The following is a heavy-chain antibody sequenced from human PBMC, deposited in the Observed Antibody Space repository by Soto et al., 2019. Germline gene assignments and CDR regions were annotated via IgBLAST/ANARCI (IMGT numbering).Heavy chain of an antibody. V-gene: IGHV1-69*02. CDR3: ARSHSSSWHWFDP. Sequence: SVKVSCKASGGTFSSYTISWVRQAPGQGLEWMGRIIPILGIANYAQKFQGRVTITADKSTSTAYMELSSLRVEDTAVYYCARSHSSSWHWFDPWGQGTLVTVSS. D-gene: IGHD6-13*01. CDR1: GGTFSSYT. J-gene: IGHJ5*02. CDR2: IIPILGIA.